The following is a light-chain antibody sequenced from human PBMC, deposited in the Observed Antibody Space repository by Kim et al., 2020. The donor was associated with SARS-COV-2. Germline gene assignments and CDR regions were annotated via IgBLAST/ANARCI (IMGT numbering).Light chain of an antibody. V-gene: IGLV6-57*03. CDR2: EDN. CDR3: QSYDSSNLLLV. Sequence: VTISCTRSSGSIASNYVQWYQQRPGSAPTTVIYEDNQRPSGVPDRFSGSIDSSSNSASLTISGLKTEDEADYYCQSYDSSNLLLVFGGGTQLTVL. J-gene: IGLJ3*02. CDR1: SGSIASNY.